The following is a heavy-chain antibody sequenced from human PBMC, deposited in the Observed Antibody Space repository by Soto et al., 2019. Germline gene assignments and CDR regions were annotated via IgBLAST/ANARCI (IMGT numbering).Heavy chain of an antibody. D-gene: IGHD4-17*01. Sequence: QVQLVQSGAEVKKPGASVKVSCKASGYTFTSYGISWVRQAPGQGLEWMGWISAYNGNTNYAQKLQGRVTMTTDTPTSTAYMELSSLRSDDTAVYYCARDAFSELDYGDYPDYWGQGTLVTVSS. V-gene: IGHV1-18*04. CDR3: ARDAFSELDYGDYPDY. CDR1: GYTFTSYG. CDR2: ISAYNGNT. J-gene: IGHJ4*02.